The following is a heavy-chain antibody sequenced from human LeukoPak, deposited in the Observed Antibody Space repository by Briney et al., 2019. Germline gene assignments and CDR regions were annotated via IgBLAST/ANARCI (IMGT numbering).Heavy chain of an antibody. CDR2: IYYSGST. CDR3: ARDSKQGYDSSGLYY. CDR1: GGSISSTSYY. V-gene: IGHV4-39*07. J-gene: IGHJ4*02. D-gene: IGHD3-22*01. Sequence: SETLSLTCTVSGGSISSTSYYWGWIRQPPGKGLEWIGSIYYSGSTYYNPSLKSRVTISADRSKNQFSLNLSSVTAADTAVYYCARDSKQGYDSSGLYYWGQGILVTVSS.